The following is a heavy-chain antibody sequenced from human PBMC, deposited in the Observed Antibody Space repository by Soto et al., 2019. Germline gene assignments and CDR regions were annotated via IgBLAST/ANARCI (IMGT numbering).Heavy chain of an antibody. CDR2: FDPEDGET. D-gene: IGHD6-13*01. J-gene: IGHJ6*02. Sequence: ASVKVSCKVSGYTLTELSMHWVRQAPGKGLEWMGGFDPEDGETIYAQKFQGRVTMTEDTSTDTAYMELSSLRSEDTAVYYCATDPGQIAVAGPRGGYSYYGMXVWGQGTTVTVSS. CDR3: ATDPGQIAVAGPRGGYSYYGMXV. V-gene: IGHV1-24*01. CDR1: GYTLTELS.